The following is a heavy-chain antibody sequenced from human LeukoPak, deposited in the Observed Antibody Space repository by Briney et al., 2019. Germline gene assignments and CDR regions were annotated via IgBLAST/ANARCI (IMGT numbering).Heavy chain of an antibody. Sequence: PGGSLRLSCAASGFTFSAYEMKWVRQAPGKGLEWVSYIGSSGSTVYYADSVKGRFTISRDNDKNSLYMQMESLRDEDTAIYYCARDTLEYSNSPDALDIWGQGTMVTVSS. CDR1: GFTFSAYE. CDR2: IGSSGSTV. V-gene: IGHV3-48*03. D-gene: IGHD4-23*01. CDR3: ARDTLEYSNSPDALDI. J-gene: IGHJ3*02.